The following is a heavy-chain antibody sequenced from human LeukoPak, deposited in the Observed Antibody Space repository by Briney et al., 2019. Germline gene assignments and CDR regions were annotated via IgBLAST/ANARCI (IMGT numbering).Heavy chain of an antibody. Sequence: GESLKISCKGSGYSFSSHCIGWVRQMPGKGLEWMGIIYPADSETKYSPSFEGQVTISADRSVKTAYVQWSSLKASDTAMYYCARAPPTWDYGSSGYSAVGWYFDLWGRGTLVTVSS. CDR2: IYPADSET. V-gene: IGHV5-51*01. J-gene: IGHJ2*01. D-gene: IGHD3-22*01. CDR1: GYSFSSHC. CDR3: ARAPPTWDYGSSGYSAVGWYFDL.